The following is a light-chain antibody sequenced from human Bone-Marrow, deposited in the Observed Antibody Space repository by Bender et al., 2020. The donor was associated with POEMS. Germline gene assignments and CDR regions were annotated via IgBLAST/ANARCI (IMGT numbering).Light chain of an antibody. V-gene: IGLV1-51*01. J-gene: IGLJ3*02. CDR2: DTN. CDR1: SSNIGKNY. Sequence: QSVLPQPPSVSAAPGQRVTISCSGSSSNIGKNYVSWYQQFPGTAPKLLIYDTNKRPSGIPDRFSASKSGTSATLGITGLQTGDEADYYCGTWDSSLGAEVFGGGTKLTVL. CDR3: GTWDSSLGAEV.